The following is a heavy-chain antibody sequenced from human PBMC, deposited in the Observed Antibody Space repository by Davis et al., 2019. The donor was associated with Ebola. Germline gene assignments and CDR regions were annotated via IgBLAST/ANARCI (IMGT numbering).Heavy chain of an antibody. CDR1: GFIFSSYV. D-gene: IGHD5-24*01. CDR2: ISGSGTTV. V-gene: IGHV3-48*03. CDR3: AKTVGWLQQTGEEYFQN. J-gene: IGHJ1*01. Sequence: GESLKISCAASGFIFSSYVMSWIRQAPGKGLEWVSFISGSGTTVSYADSVRGRFTISRDNAMNSLYLQMHSLRAEDTAVYYCAKTVGWLQQTGEEYFQNWGQGTLVTVS.